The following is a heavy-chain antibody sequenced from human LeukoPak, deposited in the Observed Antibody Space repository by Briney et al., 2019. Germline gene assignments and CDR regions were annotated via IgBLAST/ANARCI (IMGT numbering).Heavy chain of an antibody. D-gene: IGHD3-3*01. CDR2: IYYSGST. CDR3: ARAVGGLRFLEWRRGWFDP. CDR1: GGSISTSNYY. J-gene: IGHJ5*02. Sequence: SETLSLTCTVSGGSISTSNYYWGWIRQPPGRGLEWIGYIYYSGSTKYNPSLKSRVTISVDTSKNQFSLKLSSVTAADTAVYYCARAVGGLRFLEWRRGWFDPWGQGTLVTVSS. V-gene: IGHV4-61*05.